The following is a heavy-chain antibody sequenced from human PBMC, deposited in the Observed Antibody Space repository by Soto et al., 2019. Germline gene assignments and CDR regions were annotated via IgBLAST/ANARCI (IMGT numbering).Heavy chain of an antibody. CDR3: ARDPKYYGSGSYAFDI. V-gene: IGHV3-33*01. J-gene: IGHJ3*02. D-gene: IGHD3-10*01. CDR1: GFTFSSYG. Sequence: QVQLVESGGGVVQPGRSLRLSCAASGFTFSSYGMHWVRQAPGKGLEWVAVIWYDGSNKYYADSVKGRFTISRDNSKNTLYLQMNSLRAEDTAVYYCARDPKYYGSGSYAFDIWGQGTMVTVSS. CDR2: IWYDGSNK.